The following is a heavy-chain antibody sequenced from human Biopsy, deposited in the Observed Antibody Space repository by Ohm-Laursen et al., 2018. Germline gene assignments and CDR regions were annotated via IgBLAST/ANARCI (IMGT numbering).Heavy chain of an antibody. V-gene: IGHV2-70*04. Sequence: TQTLTLTCSFSGFSLNARGMRVSWIRQPPGKALEWLARVDWDDYKEYRASLQTKLSISKDTSNDQMVLTVNNVDPADTATYYCARTPILIVSAGLVYRHRRHLQGMDVWGQGIAVTVS. CDR3: ARTPILIVSAGLVYRHRRHLQGMDV. J-gene: IGHJ6*02. CDR2: VDWDDYK. D-gene: IGHD6-13*01. CDR1: GFSLNARGMR.